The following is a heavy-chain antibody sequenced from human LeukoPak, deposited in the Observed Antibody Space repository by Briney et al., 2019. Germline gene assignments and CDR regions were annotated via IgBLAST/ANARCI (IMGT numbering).Heavy chain of an antibody. CDR1: GGSVSSGSYY. V-gene: IGHV4-39*07. Sequence: SETLSLTCTVSGGSVSSGSYYWSWIRQPPGKGLEWIGEINHSGSTNYNPSLKSRVTISVDTSKNQFSLKLSSVTAADTAVYYCARVLRSRGSYYNEYFQHWGQGTLVTVSS. CDR3: ARVLRSRGSYYNEYFQH. CDR2: INHSGST. D-gene: IGHD1-26*01. J-gene: IGHJ1*01.